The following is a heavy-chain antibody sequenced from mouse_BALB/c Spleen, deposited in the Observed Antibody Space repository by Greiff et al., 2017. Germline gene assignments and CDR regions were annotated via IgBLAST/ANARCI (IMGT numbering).Heavy chain of an antibody. CDR2: INPSTGYT. CDR3: ARSSYGTFAY. V-gene: IGHV1-7*01. CDR1: GYTFTSYW. Sequence: VKLQESGDELAKPGASVKMSCKASGYTFTSYWMHWVKQRPGQGLEWIGYINPSTGYTEYNQKFKDKATLTADKSSSTAYMQLSSLTSEDSAVYYCARSSYGTFAYWGQGTLVTVSA. J-gene: IGHJ3*01. D-gene: IGHD2-10*01.